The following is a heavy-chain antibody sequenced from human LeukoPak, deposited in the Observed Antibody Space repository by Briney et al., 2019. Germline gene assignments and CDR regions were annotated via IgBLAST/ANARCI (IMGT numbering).Heavy chain of an antibody. J-gene: IGHJ3*02. CDR1: GFTFSSYS. CDR2: ISSSSSYI. Sequence: PGGSLRLSCAASGFTFSSYSMNWVRQAPGKGLEWVSSISSSSSYIYYADSVKGRFTISRDNAKNSLYLQMNSLRAEDTAVYYCARGNTGWSFDAFDILGQGTMVTVSS. V-gene: IGHV3-21*01. CDR3: ARGNTGWSFDAFDI. D-gene: IGHD6-19*01.